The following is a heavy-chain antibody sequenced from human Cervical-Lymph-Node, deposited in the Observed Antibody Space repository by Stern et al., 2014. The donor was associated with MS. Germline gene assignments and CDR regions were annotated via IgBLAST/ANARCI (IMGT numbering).Heavy chain of an antibody. V-gene: IGHV4-39*01. D-gene: IGHD2-15*01. CDR3: ARRVYCITANCYYDAFDI. CDR2: VYYSGTT. Sequence: QVQMQESGPGLVKRSETLSLTCTVSGVSVSGGSEYWDWIRQPPGKGLEWIGSVYYSGTTNYSPSLKSRVTISVDTSKNQFSLKLTSVSAADTAIYYCARRVYCITANCYYDAFDIWGQGIMVTVSS. J-gene: IGHJ3*02. CDR1: GVSVSGGSEY.